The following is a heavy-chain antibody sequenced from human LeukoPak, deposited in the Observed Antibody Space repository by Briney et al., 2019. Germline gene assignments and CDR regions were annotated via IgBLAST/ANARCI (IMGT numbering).Heavy chain of an antibody. CDR2: IYHSGST. CDR1: GYSISSGYY. V-gene: IGHV4-38-2*01. CDR3: ASGDSYGFFDY. Sequence: PSETLSLTXAVSGYSISSGYYWGWIRQPPGKGLEWIGSIYHSGSTYYNPSLKSRVTISVDTSKNQFSLKLSSVTAAGTAVYYCASGDSYGFFDYWGQGTLVTVSS. D-gene: IGHD5-18*01. J-gene: IGHJ4*02.